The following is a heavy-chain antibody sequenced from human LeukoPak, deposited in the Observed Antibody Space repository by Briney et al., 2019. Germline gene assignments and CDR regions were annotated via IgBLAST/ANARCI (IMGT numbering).Heavy chain of an antibody. CDR1: GFTFDDYA. V-gene: IGHV3-64*02. D-gene: IGHD1-26*01. CDR2: ITSDGGET. CDR3: ARGRGGSYDY. Sequence: GGSLRLSCAASGFTFDDYAMHWVRQAPGKGPEYVSAITSDGGETFYADSVKDRFTISRDNSKNTLYLQMGSLRAEDMAVYYCARGRGGSYDYWGQGTLVTVSS. J-gene: IGHJ4*02.